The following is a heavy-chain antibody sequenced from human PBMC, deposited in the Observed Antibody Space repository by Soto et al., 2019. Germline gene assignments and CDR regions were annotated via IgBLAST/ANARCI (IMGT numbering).Heavy chain of an antibody. V-gene: IGHV4-34*01. CDR1: GGSFSGYY. CDR2: INYSGST. D-gene: IGHD1-1*01. CDR3: ARDQSWHDLVWWFDP. J-gene: IGHJ5*02. Sequence: PSETLSLTCTVYGGSFSGYYWSWIRQPPGKGLEWIGEINYSGSTNYNPSLKSRVTISVDTSTSTVYMELNSLTSDDTAVYYCARDQSWHDLVWWFDPWGQGTLVTVSS.